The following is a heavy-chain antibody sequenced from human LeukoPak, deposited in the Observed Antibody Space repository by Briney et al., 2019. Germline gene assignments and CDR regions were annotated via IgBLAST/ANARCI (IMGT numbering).Heavy chain of an antibody. V-gene: IGHV1-69*13. CDR2: IIPIFGTA. J-gene: IGHJ6*02. CDR1: GGTFSSYA. D-gene: IGHD3-22*01. Sequence: SVKVSCKASGGTFSSYAISWVRQAPGQGLEWMGGIIPIFGTANYAQKFQGRVTITADESTSTAYMELSSLRSEDTAVYYCARSGPTYYYDSSGYYPSGMGVWGQGTTVTVSS. CDR3: ARSGPTYYYDSSGYYPSGMGV.